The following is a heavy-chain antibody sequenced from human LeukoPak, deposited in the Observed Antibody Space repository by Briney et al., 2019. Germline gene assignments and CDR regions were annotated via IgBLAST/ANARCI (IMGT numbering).Heavy chain of an antibody. J-gene: IGHJ4*02. D-gene: IGHD3-10*01. V-gene: IGHV3-23*01. CDR1: GFTFSSYV. Sequence: GGSLTLSCAASGFTFSSYVMSWVRQRPGMGLERVSHITNTDGRTYYADSVKGRFTISRDNSRNTLYLQMNSLRAEDTAAYYCAKSGSVSASYYDCWGQGALVTVSS. CDR2: ITNTDGRT. CDR3: AKSGSVSASYYDC.